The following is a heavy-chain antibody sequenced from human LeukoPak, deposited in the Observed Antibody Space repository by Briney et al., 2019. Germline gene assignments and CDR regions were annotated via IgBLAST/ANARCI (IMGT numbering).Heavy chain of an antibody. J-gene: IGHJ5*02. V-gene: IGHV3-7*01. CDR3: ARAAHSSSAS. Sequence: GGSLRLSCAASGFTLSSYWMSWVRQAPGRGLEWVANIKQDGSERYYVDSVKGRFTISRDNAKNSLYLQMDSLRAEDTAVYYCARAAHSSSASWGQGTLVTVSS. CDR2: IKQDGSER. CDR1: GFTLSSYW. D-gene: IGHD6-13*01.